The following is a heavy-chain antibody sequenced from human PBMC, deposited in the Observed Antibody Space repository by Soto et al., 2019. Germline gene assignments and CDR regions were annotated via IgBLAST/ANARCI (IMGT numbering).Heavy chain of an antibody. D-gene: IGHD5-18*01. J-gene: IGHJ4*02. Sequence: GGSLRLSCAASGFTVSSNYMSWVRQAPGKGLEWVSVIYSGGSTYYADSVKGRFTISRDNSKNTLYLQMNSLRAEDTAVYYCARSGYSYGPFDYRAQRTLVTGSS. CDR2: IYSGGST. CDR3: ARSGYSYGPFDY. V-gene: IGHV3-53*01. CDR1: GFTVSSNY.